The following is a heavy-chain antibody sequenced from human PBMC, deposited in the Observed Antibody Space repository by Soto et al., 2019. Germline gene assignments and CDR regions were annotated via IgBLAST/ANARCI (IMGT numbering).Heavy chain of an antibody. J-gene: IGHJ4*02. CDR1: GFRFSDYG. CDR2: MSFDGTYN. CDR3: AKDRRDGEYNSVYDF. V-gene: IGHV3-30*18. Sequence: VQLAESGGGVVQPGRSLRLSFVGSGFRFSDYGMHWVRQAPGKGLEWVAMMSFDGTYNYYADSVKGRFIISRDNSKNTLYLQMNSLRAEDTAVYFCAKDRRDGEYNSVYDFWGQGTLVTVSS. D-gene: IGHD4-17*01.